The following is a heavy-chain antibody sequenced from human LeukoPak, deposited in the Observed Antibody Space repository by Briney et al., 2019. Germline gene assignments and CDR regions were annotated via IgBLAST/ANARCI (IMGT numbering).Heavy chain of an antibody. Sequence: SVKISCKASGGTFDNTAVNWLRQAPGQELEWMRRIFFTLGSGTYAQKLQGRIKISADRDTNTAYMELTNLTPEDTATYYCAQVDHDRAPYPQRGPQNWFDPWGQGTRVTVSS. CDR1: GGTFDNTA. V-gene: IGHV1-69*04. CDR3: AQVDHDRAPYPQRGPQNWFDP. CDR2: IFFTLGSG. J-gene: IGHJ5*02. D-gene: IGHD3-10*01.